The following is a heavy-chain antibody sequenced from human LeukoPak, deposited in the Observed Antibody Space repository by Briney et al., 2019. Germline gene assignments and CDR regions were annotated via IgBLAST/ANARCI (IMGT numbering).Heavy chain of an antibody. J-gene: IGHJ3*02. Sequence: GSSVKVSCKASGGTFSSYAISWVRQAPGQGLEWMGRIIPILGIANYAQKFQGRVTITADKSTSTAYMELSSLRSEDTAVYYCAREEQLERPRIDIWGQGTMVTVSS. V-gene: IGHV1-69*04. D-gene: IGHD1-1*01. CDR1: GGTFSSYA. CDR2: IIPILGIA. CDR3: AREEQLERPRIDI.